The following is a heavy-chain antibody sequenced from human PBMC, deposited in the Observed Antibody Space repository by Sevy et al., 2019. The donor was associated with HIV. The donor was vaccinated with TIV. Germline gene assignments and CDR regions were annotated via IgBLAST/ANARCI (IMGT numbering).Heavy chain of an antibody. J-gene: IGHJ4*02. Sequence: SETLSLTCTVSGGSISSSSYYWGWIRQPPGKGLEWIGSIYYSGSTYYNPSLKSRVTISEDTYKNQFSLKLSSVTAADTAVYYCANPPILDYGDSRLDYWGQGTLVTVSS. D-gene: IGHD4-17*01. CDR1: GGSISSSSYY. CDR3: ANPPILDYGDSRLDY. V-gene: IGHV4-39*01. CDR2: IYYSGST.